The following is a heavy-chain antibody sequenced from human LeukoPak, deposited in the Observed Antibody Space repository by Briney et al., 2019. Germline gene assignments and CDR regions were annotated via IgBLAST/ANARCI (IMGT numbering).Heavy chain of an antibody. CDR3: AANYYGSAVGY. CDR2: IYYSGST. CDR1: GGSISSYY. V-gene: IGHV4-59*01. J-gene: IGHJ4*02. D-gene: IGHD3-10*01. Sequence: SETLSLTCTVSGGSISSYYWSWIRQPPGKGLEWIGYIYYSGSTNYNPSLKSRVTISVDTSKNQFSLKLSSVTAADTAVYYCAANYYGSAVGYWGQGTLVTVSS.